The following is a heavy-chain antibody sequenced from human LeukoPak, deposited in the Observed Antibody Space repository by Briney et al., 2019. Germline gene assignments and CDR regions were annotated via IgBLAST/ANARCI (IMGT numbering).Heavy chain of an antibody. CDR2: IYYSGRT. CDR1: GGSLSRGGYY. Sequence: SQTLSLTCTVSGGSLSRGGYYWSWIRRHPGKGLEWGGYIYYSGRTYYNPSLKSRVTISVDPSKNQFSLRLSSVTAADTALYYCARGLRYYYDSSGYQKYFQHWGQGTLVTVSS. CDR3: ARGLRYYYDSSGYQKYFQH. V-gene: IGHV4-31*03. D-gene: IGHD3-22*01. J-gene: IGHJ1*01.